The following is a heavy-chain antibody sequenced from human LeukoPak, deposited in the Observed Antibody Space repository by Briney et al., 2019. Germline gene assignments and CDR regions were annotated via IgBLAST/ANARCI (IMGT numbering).Heavy chain of an antibody. CDR3: ARDLGGCDY. D-gene: IGHD6-19*01. CDR2: IYYSGST. J-gene: IGHJ4*02. Sequence: PSETLSLTCTVSGGSISSSSYYWGWIRQPPGKGLEWIGSIYYSGSTYYNPSLKSRVTISVDTSKNQFSLKLSSVTAADTAVYYCARDLGGCDYWGQGTLVTVSS. CDR1: GGSISSSSYY. V-gene: IGHV4-39*07.